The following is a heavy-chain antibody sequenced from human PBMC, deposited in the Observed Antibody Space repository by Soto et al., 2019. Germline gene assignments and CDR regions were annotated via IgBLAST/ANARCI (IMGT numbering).Heavy chain of an antibody. CDR1: GFTFSSYA. D-gene: IGHD6-13*01. Sequence: PGGSLRLSCAASGFTFSSYAMSWVRQAPGKGLEWVSAISGSGGSTYYADSVKGRFTISRDNSKNTLYLQMNSLRAEDTAVYYCAKDKSAAAGPRPYYFDYWGQGTLVTVSS. CDR2: ISGSGGST. J-gene: IGHJ4*02. V-gene: IGHV3-23*01. CDR3: AKDKSAAAGPRPYYFDY.